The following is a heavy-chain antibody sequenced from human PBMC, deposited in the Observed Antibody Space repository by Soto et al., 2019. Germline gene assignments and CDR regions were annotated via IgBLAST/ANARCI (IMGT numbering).Heavy chain of an antibody. D-gene: IGHD1-26*01. V-gene: IGHV3-30*18. CDR3: AKDGGWELLPANDMDV. J-gene: IGHJ6*04. CDR2: LSFDGITK. CDR1: GFTFSSYG. Sequence: QVQLVESGGGVAQPGRSLRLTCAASGFTFSSYGMHWVRHTPGKGLEWVAGLSFDGITKHYADSVKGRFTISRDNSKNTLWLKMNSLRAEDTAGYYFAKDGGWELLPANDMDVWGKGTAVTVSS.